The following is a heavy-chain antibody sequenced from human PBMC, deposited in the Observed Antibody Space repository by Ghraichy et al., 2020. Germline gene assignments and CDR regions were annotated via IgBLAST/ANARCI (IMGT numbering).Heavy chain of an antibody. Sequence: ASVKVSCKASGYTFTSYYMHWVRQAPGQGLEWMGIINPSGGSTSYAQKFQGRVTMTRDTSTSTVYMELSSLRSEDTAVYYWVRGAVDCTNGVCYRRADYWGQGTLVTVSS. J-gene: IGHJ4*02. CDR1: GYTFTSYY. CDR2: INPSGGST. D-gene: IGHD2-8*01. CDR3: VRGAVDCTNGVCYRRADY. V-gene: IGHV1-46*03.